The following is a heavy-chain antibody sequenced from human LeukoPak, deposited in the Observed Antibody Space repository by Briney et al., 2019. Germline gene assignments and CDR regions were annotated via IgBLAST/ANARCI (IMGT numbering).Heavy chain of an antibody. D-gene: IGHD3-9*01. Sequence: GGSLRLSCAASGFTFSSYAMSWVRQAPGKGLEWVPAISGSGGSTYYADSVKGRFIISRDNSKNTLYLQMNSLRAEDTAVYYCAKRRALRYGPPLDGYYFDYWGQGTLVTVSS. V-gene: IGHV3-23*01. J-gene: IGHJ4*02. CDR1: GFTFSSYA. CDR3: AKRRALRYGPPLDGYYFDY. CDR2: ISGSGGST.